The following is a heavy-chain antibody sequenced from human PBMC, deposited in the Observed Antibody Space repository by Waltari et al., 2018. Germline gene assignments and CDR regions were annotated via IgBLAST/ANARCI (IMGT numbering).Heavy chain of an antibody. CDR1: GFPFSSYS. D-gene: IGHD6-6*01. CDR2: ISSSSSTI. J-gene: IGHJ4*02. Sequence: EVQLVESGGGLVQPGGSLRLSCAASGFPFSSYSMNWVRQAPGKGLEWVSYISSSSSTIYYADSVKGRFTISRDNAKNSLYLQMNSLRAEDTAVYYCARGEQLVAFDYWGQGTLVTVSS. CDR3: ARGEQLVAFDY. V-gene: IGHV3-48*01.